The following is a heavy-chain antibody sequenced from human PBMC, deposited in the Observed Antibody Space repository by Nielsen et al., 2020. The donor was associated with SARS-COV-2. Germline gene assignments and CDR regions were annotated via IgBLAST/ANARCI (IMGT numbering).Heavy chain of an antibody. Sequence: SETLSLTCAVSGGSVSSNDWWTWVRQSPGTGLEWIGAVSHSGSTNYSPSLKSRVTLSMDKSRRQFSLRLASVSAADTAVYFCARGHLVVVPSPILGLGPFFYSFYLDVWGKGTTVIVSS. V-gene: IGHV4-4*02. CDR2: VSHSGST. CDR3: ARGHLVVVPSPILGLGPFFYSFYLDV. J-gene: IGHJ6*03. D-gene: IGHD2-2*02. CDR1: GGSVSSNDW.